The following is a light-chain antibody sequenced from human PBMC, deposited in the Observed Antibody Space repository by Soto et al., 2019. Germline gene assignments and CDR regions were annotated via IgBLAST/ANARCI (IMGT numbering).Light chain of an antibody. CDR1: SSDIGGYNY. J-gene: IGLJ3*02. V-gene: IGLV2-14*01. CDR3: SSYTTSSTLAV. Sequence: QSVLTQPASVSGSPGQSITIACTGTSSDIGGYNYVSWYQQHPGRAPKLMIYDVSNRPSGVSNRFSACKSGNTASLTISGLQAEDEAVYYCSSYTTSSTLAVFGGGTQLTVL. CDR2: DVS.